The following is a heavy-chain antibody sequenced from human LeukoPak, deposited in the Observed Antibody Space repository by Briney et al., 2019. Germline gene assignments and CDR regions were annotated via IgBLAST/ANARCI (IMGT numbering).Heavy chain of an antibody. Sequence: NPSETLSLTCTVSGGSISSYYWSWIRQPPGKGLEWIGYIYYSGSTNYNPSLRSRVTISVDTSKNQFSLKLSSVTAADTAVYYCASTSGYYAFDIWGQGTMVTVSS. V-gene: IGHV4-59*01. CDR2: IYYSGST. CDR3: ASTSGYYAFDI. CDR1: GGSISSYY. D-gene: IGHD3-22*01. J-gene: IGHJ3*02.